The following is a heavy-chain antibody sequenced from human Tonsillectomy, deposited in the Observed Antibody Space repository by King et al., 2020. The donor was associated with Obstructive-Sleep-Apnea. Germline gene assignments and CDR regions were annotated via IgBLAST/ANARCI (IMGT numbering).Heavy chain of an antibody. CDR3: ASPQVGSWDFDY. CDR2: IDPRDSES. Sequence: DVQLVQSGAEVKKPGESLRISCKDSGDRSASYWISWVRQMPGKGLEWMGRIDPRDSESNYSPSFQGHVTISVDTSINTAYLQWSSLKASDTAMYYCASPQVGSWDFDYWGQGTLVTVSS. J-gene: IGHJ4*02. D-gene: IGHD3-10*01. CDR1: GDRSASYW. V-gene: IGHV5-10-1*01.